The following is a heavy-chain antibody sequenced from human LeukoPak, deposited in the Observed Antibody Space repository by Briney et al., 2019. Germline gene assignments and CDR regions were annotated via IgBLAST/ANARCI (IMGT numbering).Heavy chain of an antibody. D-gene: IGHD2-2*01. CDR2: KYYSGSA. J-gene: IGHJ3*02. CDR3: ATPYCSSISCLDVFSM. CDR1: GVSVSDGRYY. V-gene: IGHV4-31*03. Sequence: TSETLSLTCNVSGVSVSDGRYYWTWIRQQPGKGLEWIVYKYYSGSAKYNPSLKSRLTISVDTTKNQFSLQLTSVTAADTATYYCATPYCSSISCLDVFSMWGQGTRVTVSS.